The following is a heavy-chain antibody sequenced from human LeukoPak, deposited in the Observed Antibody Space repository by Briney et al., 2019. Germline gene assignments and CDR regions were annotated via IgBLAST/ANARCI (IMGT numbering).Heavy chain of an antibody. Sequence: SETLSLTCAVYVRSFSGYYWSWIRQPPGKGLEWIGEINHSGSTNYNPSLKSRVTISVDTSKNQFSLKLSSVTAADTAVYYCAGSEEGDYGSYWGQGTLVTVSS. D-gene: IGHD4-17*01. V-gene: IGHV4-34*01. CDR2: INHSGST. CDR3: AGSEEGDYGSY. J-gene: IGHJ4*02. CDR1: VRSFSGYY.